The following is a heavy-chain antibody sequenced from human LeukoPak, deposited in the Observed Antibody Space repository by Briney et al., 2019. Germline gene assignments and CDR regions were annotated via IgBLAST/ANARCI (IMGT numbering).Heavy chain of an antibody. Sequence: GGSLRLSCAASGFTFNMYWMTRVRQAPGKGLESVAYINKDGSDKYYVDSVKGRFTVSRDNAKNSLYLQMNSLRAEDTAVYYCAKQPGYSYGVYYFDYWGQGTLVTVSS. V-gene: IGHV3-7*03. CDR2: INKDGSDK. D-gene: IGHD5-18*01. CDR1: GFTFNMYW. J-gene: IGHJ4*02. CDR3: AKQPGYSYGVYYFDY.